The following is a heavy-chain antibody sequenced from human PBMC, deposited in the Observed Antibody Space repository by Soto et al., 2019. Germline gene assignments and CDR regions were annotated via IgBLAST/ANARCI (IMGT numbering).Heavy chain of an antibody. J-gene: IGHJ4*02. CDR2: ISYDGSNK. CDR1: GFTFSSYA. Sequence: GGSLRLSCAASGFTFSSYAMHWVRQAPGKGLEWVAVISYDGSNKYYADSVKGRLTISRDNSKNTLYLQMNSLRAEDTAVYYCARDTYYDSSGYYRRDYWGQGTLVTVSS. CDR3: ARDTYYDSSGYYRRDY. D-gene: IGHD3-22*01. V-gene: IGHV3-30-3*01.